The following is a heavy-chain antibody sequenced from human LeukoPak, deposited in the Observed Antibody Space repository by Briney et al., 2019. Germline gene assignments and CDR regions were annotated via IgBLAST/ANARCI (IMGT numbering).Heavy chain of an antibody. V-gene: IGHV3-11*01. J-gene: IGHJ4*02. Sequence: GGSLRLSCAASGFTFSDYYMSWIRQAPGKGLEWVSYISSSGSTIYYADSVKGRFTISRDNAKNPLYLQMNSLRAEDTAVYYCARDLYYDAPPFDYWGQGTLVTVSS. CDR3: ARDLYYDAPPFDY. D-gene: IGHD3-22*01. CDR1: GFTFSDYY. CDR2: ISSSGSTI.